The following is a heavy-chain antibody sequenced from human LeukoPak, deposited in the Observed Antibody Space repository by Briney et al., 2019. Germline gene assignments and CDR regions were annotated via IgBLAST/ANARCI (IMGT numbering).Heavy chain of an antibody. Sequence: ASVKVSCKASGYTFTGYYMHWVRQAPGQGLEWMGWINPNSGGTNYAQKFQGRVTMTRDTSICTAYMELSRLRSDDTAVYYCARSESCSGGSCYSPFYYYYYGMDVWGQGTTVTVSS. CDR3: ARSESCSGGSCYSPFYYYYYGMDV. V-gene: IGHV1-2*02. D-gene: IGHD2-15*01. CDR1: GYTFTGYY. CDR2: INPNSGGT. J-gene: IGHJ6*02.